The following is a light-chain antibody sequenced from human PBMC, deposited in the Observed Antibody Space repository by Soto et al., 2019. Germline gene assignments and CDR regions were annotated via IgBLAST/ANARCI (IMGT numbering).Light chain of an antibody. CDR3: QQYNSYGT. CDR2: EAS. CDR1: QSISSW. V-gene: IGKV1-5*03. J-gene: IGKJ1*01. Sequence: DIQMIPSPSTMSASGEDRDTIGCRVSQSISSWLAWYQQKPGKAPKLMIYEASSLESGVPSRFSGSGSGTEFTLTISSLQPSDFATYYCQQYNSYGTFGQGTKVDIK.